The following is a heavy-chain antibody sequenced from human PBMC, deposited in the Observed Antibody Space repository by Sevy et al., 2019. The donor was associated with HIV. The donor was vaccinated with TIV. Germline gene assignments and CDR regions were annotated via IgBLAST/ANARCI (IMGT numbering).Heavy chain of an antibody. Sequence: GRSLRLSCAASGFTFSTYGMHWVRQAPGKGLEWVAFIRFDGNSKYYADSVKGRFTISRDNSKNTLDLQLNSLTAEDTAVYYCARADCGGDCYFVFDYRGQGTLVTVSS. J-gene: IGHJ4*02. CDR3: ARADCGGDCYFVFDY. CDR2: IRFDGNSK. V-gene: IGHV3-30*02. CDR1: GFTFSTYG. D-gene: IGHD2-21*01.